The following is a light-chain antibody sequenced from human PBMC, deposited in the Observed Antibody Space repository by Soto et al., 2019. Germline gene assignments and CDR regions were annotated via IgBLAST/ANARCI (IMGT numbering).Light chain of an antibody. CDR2: GAS. J-gene: IGKJ5*01. Sequence: EIVLTQSPGTLSLSPGERATLSCKASQSVSSSYLAWYRQKPGQAPRLLIHGASSRATGIPDRFSGSGSGTDFTLTISSLEPEDFAVYYCQQYGSSPSLNFGQGTRLDIK. CDR3: QQYGSSPSLN. CDR1: QSVSSSY. V-gene: IGKV3-20*01.